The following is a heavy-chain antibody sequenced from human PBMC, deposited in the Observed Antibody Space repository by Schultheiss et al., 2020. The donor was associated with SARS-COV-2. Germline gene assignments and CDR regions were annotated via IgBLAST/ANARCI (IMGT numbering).Heavy chain of an antibody. CDR1: GGSISSYY. CDR3: VRVAPLGGNDY. D-gene: IGHD1-26*01. V-gene: IGHV4-59*04. J-gene: IGHJ4*02. CDR2: VHYRGNT. Sequence: SETLSLTCTVSGGSISSYYWSWIRQPPVKGLEWIGTVHYRGNTYYNPSLRSRVTISVDTPKNQFSLNLWSVTAADTAVYYCVRVAPLGGNDYWGQGTLVTVSS.